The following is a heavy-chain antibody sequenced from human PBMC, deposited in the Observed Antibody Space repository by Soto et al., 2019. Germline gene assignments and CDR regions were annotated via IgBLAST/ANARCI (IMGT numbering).Heavy chain of an antibody. CDR3: ATRTAPTDY. CDR2: ISSDESTV. CDR1: GLTFRNYF. J-gene: IGHJ4*02. Sequence: QVQLVESGGGLVQPGGSLRLSCVASGLTFRNYFMNWIRQAPGKWPEWLSYISSDESTVFYADSVKGRFTTSRDNAQTAVYLQMNRLRAEDTAVYYCATRTAPTDYWGQGSLVTVSS. V-gene: IGHV3-11*01. D-gene: IGHD2-21*02.